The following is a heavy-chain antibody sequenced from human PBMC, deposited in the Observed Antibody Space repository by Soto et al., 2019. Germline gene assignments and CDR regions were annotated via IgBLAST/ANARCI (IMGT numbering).Heavy chain of an antibody. Sequence: ASVKVSCKASGYTFISYGISWVRQAPGQGLEWMGWISAYNGNTNYAQKFQGRVTMTTDTSTSTAYMELRSLRSDDTAVYYCARDLSGYSYGMDVWGQGTTVTVSS. CDR1: GYTFISYG. J-gene: IGHJ6*02. D-gene: IGHD5-18*01. CDR2: ISAYNGNT. CDR3: ARDLSGYSYGMDV. V-gene: IGHV1-18*01.